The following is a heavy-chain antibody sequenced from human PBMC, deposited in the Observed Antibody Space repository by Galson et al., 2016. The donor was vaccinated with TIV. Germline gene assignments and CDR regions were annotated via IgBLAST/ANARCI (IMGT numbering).Heavy chain of an antibody. CDR3: TRKAGNYYYAMDV. V-gene: IGHV4-30-4*01. CDR1: GDSIRDGDSF. CDR2: IYYSGST. Sequence: TLSLTCTVSGDSIRDGDSFWSWIRQPPGKGLERIGYIYYSGSTFYNPSLKSRTTISLDTSKNQFSLKVTSVTAADTAVYYCTRKAGNYYYAMDVWGQGTKVTVSS. J-gene: IGHJ6*02.